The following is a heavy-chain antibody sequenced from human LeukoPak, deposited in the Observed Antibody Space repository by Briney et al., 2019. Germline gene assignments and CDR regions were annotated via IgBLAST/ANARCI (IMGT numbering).Heavy chain of an antibody. CDR1: GYTFTSYY. CDR3: ARGYMPAAYDYVWGSYRYNPFDY. CDR2: ISAYNGNT. D-gene: IGHD3-16*02. V-gene: IGHV1-18*04. J-gene: IGHJ4*02. Sequence: GASVKVSCKASGYTFTSYYMHWVRQAPGQGLEWMGWISAYNGNTNYAQKLQGRVTMTTDTSTSTAYMELRSLRSDDTAVYYCARGYMPAAYDYVWGSYRYNPFDYWGQGTLVTVSS.